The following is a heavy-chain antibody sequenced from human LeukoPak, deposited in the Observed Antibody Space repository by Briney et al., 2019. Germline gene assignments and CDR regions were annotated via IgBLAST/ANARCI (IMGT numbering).Heavy chain of an antibody. J-gene: IGHJ6*02. CDR1: GFTFSSYA. Sequence: PGGSLRLSCAASGFTFSSYAMHWVRQAPGKGLEGVAVISYDGSNKYYADSVKGRFTISRDNSKNTLYLQMNSLRAEDTAVYYCARDLSYGDYEYYYGMDVWGQGTTVTVSS. CDR2: ISYDGSNK. V-gene: IGHV3-30-3*01. CDR3: ARDLSYGDYEYYYGMDV. D-gene: IGHD4-17*01.